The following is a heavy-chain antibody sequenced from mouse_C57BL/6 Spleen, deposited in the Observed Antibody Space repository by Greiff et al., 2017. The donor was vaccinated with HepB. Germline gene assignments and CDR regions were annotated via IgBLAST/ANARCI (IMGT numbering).Heavy chain of an antibody. D-gene: IGHD1-1*01. CDR3: AREGTTVVAKDY. Sequence: EVKLVESGGDLVKPGGSLKLSCAASGFTFSSYGMSWVRQTPDKRLEWVATISSGGSYTYYPDSVKGRFTISRDNAKNTLYLQMSSLKSEDTAMYYCAREGTTVVAKDYWGQGTTLTVSS. CDR1: GFTFSSYG. V-gene: IGHV5-6*01. J-gene: IGHJ2*01. CDR2: ISSGGSYT.